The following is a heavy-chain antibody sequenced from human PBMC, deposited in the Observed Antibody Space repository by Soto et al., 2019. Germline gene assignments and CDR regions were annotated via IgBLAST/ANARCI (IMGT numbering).Heavy chain of an antibody. CDR2: ISAYNGNT. Sequence: QVQLVQSGAEVKKPGASVKVSCKASGYTFTSYGISWVRQAPGQGLEWMGWISAYNGNTNYAQKLQGRVTMTTDTSTSTAYMELRSLRSDDTAVYYGARREQLAYYYYYYGMDVWGQGTTVTVSS. V-gene: IGHV1-18*04. CDR3: ARREQLAYYYYYYGMDV. D-gene: IGHD6-6*01. CDR1: GYTFTSYG. J-gene: IGHJ6*02.